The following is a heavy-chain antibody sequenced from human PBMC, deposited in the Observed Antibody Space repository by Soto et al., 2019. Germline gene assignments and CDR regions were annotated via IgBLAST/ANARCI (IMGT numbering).Heavy chain of an antibody. CDR3: ARVGPPADP. D-gene: IGHD3-10*01. J-gene: IGHJ5*02. V-gene: IGHV3-30-3*01. Sequence: GGSLRLSCAASGFTYSKYTMHWVRQAPGKGLEWVAAISHDGSNKYYGDSVKGRFTISRDNSKNTLSVQMSNLKSEDTAVYYYARVGPPADPWGQGTLVTVSS. CDR1: GFTYSKYT. CDR2: ISHDGSNK.